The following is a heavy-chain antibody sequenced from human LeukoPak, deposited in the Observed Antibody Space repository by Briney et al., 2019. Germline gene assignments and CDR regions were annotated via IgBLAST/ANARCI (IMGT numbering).Heavy chain of an antibody. J-gene: IGHJ3*02. CDR1: GYTFTSYG. CDR2: ISAYNGNT. CDR3: ARDLWLGCSGGSCYSLDAFDI. Sequence: ASVKVSCKASGYTFTSYGISWVRQAPGQGLEWMGWISAYNGNTNYAQKLQGRVTMTTDTSTSTAYMELRSLRSDDTAVYYCARDLWLGCSGGSCYSLDAFDIWGQGTMVTVSS. V-gene: IGHV1-18*01. D-gene: IGHD2-15*01.